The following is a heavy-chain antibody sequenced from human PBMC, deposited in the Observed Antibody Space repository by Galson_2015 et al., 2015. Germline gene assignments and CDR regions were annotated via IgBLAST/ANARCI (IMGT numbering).Heavy chain of an antibody. J-gene: IGHJ4*02. Sequence: SLRLSCAAFGFTFSGSSMNWVRQAPGKGLEWVSYISSSSSTKYYADSVKGRFTISRDNAKSSLYLQMNSLRDEDTAVYYCARDWGSSGYMIDYWGQGTLVTVSS. CDR1: GFTFSGSS. V-gene: IGHV3-48*02. CDR2: ISSSSSTK. D-gene: IGHD3-22*01. CDR3: ARDWGSSGYMIDY.